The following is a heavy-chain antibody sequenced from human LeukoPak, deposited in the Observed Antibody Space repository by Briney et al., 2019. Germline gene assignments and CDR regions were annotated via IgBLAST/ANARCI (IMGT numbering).Heavy chain of an antibody. J-gene: IGHJ4*02. CDR1: GITLSNYG. CDR3: AKRGVVIRVILVGFHKEAYYFDS. CDR2: ISGSGGGT. D-gene: IGHD3-22*01. Sequence: GGSLRLSCVVSGITLSNYGMSWVRQAPGKGLEWVAGISGSGGGTNYADSVKGRFTISRDNPKNTLYLQMNGLRAEDTAVYFCAKRGVVIRVILVGFHKEAYYFDSWGQGALVTVSS. V-gene: IGHV3-23*01.